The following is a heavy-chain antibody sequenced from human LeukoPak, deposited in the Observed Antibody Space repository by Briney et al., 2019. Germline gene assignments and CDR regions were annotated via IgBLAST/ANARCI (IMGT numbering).Heavy chain of an antibody. J-gene: IGHJ6*02. D-gene: IGHD6-19*01. Sequence: SGGSLRLSCAASRFTFSTNWMGWVRQAPGKGLEWVASITPAGSEKYYANSMKGRFTISRDNAKNSLFLQMNSLRAEDTAIYYCAKGSVSMAGTPGDVWGQGTTVTVSS. CDR1: RFTFSTNW. V-gene: IGHV3-7*03. CDR2: ITPAGSEK. CDR3: AKGSVSMAGTPGDV.